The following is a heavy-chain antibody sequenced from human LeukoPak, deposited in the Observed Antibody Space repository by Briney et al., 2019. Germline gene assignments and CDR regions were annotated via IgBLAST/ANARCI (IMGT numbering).Heavy chain of an antibody. CDR2: ISGSGGST. Sequence: GGSLRLSCAASGFTFSSYAMSWVRQAPGKGLEWVSAISGSGGSTYYADSVKGRFTISRDNSKNTLYLQMTSLRAEDTAVYYCAKDRSWNDVTIDYWGQGTLVTVSS. CDR1: GFTFSSYA. D-gene: IGHD1-1*01. V-gene: IGHV3-23*01. CDR3: AKDRSWNDVTIDY. J-gene: IGHJ4*02.